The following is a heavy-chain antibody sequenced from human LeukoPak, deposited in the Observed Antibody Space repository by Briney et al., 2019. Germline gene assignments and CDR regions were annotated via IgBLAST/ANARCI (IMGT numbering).Heavy chain of an antibody. CDR2: IYSGGST. CDR1: GFTFSKYG. CDR3: ASSQGGLQYNYGMDV. D-gene: IGHD4-11*01. Sequence: GGSLRLSCAASGFTFSKYGMHWVRQAPGKGLEWVSVIYSGGSTYYADSVKGRFTISRDNSKNTLYLQMNSLRAEDTAVYYCASSQGGLQYNYGMDVWGQGTTVTVSS. J-gene: IGHJ6*02. V-gene: IGHV3-53*01.